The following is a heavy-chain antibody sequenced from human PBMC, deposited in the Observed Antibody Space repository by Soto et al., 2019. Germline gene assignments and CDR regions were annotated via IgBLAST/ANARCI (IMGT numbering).Heavy chain of an antibody. CDR3: ARTTAVPNTLRSRYFFDY. D-gene: IGHD4-17*01. CDR1: GGSVSNKTYY. Sequence: SDTLSRTCSVSGGSVSNKTYYWSWIRQPPGKRLEWIGYVYCSGTTNYNPSLKSRVTISVDLSKNQFSLRLSSVTTADTALYYCARTTAVPNTLRSRYFFDYWGQGTLVTVSS. V-gene: IGHV4-61*01. J-gene: IGHJ4*02. CDR2: VYCSGTT.